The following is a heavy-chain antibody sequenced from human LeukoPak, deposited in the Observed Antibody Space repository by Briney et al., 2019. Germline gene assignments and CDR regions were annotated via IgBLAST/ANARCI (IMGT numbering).Heavy chain of an antibody. CDR3: ARSSYSSSSSV. CDR2: IIPLFGTA. CDR1: GGSFSSYA. D-gene: IGHD6-6*01. Sequence: SVKASCKASGGSFSSYAINWVRQAPGQGLEWMGGIIPLFGTANYAQKFQDRVTITAVESMSTVYMELSSLRSEDTAVYYCARSSYSSSSSVWGQGTMVTVSS. J-gene: IGHJ3*01. V-gene: IGHV1-69*13.